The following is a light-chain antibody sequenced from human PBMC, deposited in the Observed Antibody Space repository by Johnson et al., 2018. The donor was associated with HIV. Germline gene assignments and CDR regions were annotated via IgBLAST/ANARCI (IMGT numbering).Light chain of an antibody. CDR3: GTWRYSLSTGGV. CDR1: SSNIGNNY. J-gene: IGLJ1*01. Sequence: QSVLTQPPSVSAAPGQKVTISCSGSSSNIGNNYVSWYQVLPGTAPKLLIYEHNQRPSGIPDRFYGSKSGTSATLGITGLQTGDEADYYCGTWRYSLSTGGVFGTGLKVTVL. V-gene: IGLV1-51*02. CDR2: EHN.